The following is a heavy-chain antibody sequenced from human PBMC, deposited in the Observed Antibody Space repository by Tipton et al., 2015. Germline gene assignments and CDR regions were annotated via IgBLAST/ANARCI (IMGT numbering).Heavy chain of an antibody. D-gene: IGHD5-12*01. CDR2: ISGDGGTT. V-gene: IGHV3-23*01. Sequence: SLRLSCAASGFTFSTYSMNWVRQAPGRGLEWVSSISGDGGTTHHADSVKGRFTISRDNSKNTVYMQMRSLRAEDTALYFCAKDLGRGYTYPTYIDSWGQGTLVTVSS. J-gene: IGHJ4*02. CDR3: AKDLGRGYTYPTYIDS. CDR1: GFTFSTYS.